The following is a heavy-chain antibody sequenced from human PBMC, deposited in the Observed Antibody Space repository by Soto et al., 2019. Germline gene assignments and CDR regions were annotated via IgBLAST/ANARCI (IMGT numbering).Heavy chain of an antibody. CDR3: ARAGSGYYTSSFDY. J-gene: IGHJ4*02. Sequence: SETLSLTCTVSGGSISSGGYYWSWIRQHPGKGLGWIGYIYYSGSTYYNPSLKSRVTISVDTSKNQFSLKLSSVTAADTAVYYCARAGSGYYTSSFDYWGQGTLVTVSS. CDR1: GGSISSGGYY. CDR2: IYYSGST. D-gene: IGHD3-3*01. V-gene: IGHV4-31*03.